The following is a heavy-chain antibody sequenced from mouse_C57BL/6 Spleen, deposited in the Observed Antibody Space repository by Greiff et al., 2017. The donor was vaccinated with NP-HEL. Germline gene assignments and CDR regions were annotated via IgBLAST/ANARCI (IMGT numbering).Heavy chain of an antibody. CDR2: ISSGSSTI. J-gene: IGHJ3*01. V-gene: IGHV5-17*01. Sequence: EVKVVESGGGLVKPGGSLKLSCAASGFTFSDYGMHWVRQAPEKGLEWVAYISSGSSTIYYADTVKGRFTITRDNAKNTLFLQMTSLRSEDTAMYYCAREGAQAKWFAYWGQGTLVTVSA. CDR3: AREGAQAKWFAY. CDR1: GFTFSDYG. D-gene: IGHD3-2*02.